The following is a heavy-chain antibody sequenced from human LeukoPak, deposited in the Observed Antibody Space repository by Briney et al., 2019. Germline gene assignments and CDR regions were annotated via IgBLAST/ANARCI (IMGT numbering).Heavy chain of an antibody. V-gene: IGHV4-30-2*01. CDR3: ARDHDPKYYYYYGMDV. CDR1: GGSISSGGYS. Sequence: PSQTLSLTCAVSGGSISSGGYSWSWIRQPPGKGLEWIGYIYHSGSTYYNPSLKSRVTISVDRSKNQFSLKLSSVTAADTAVYYCARDHDPKYYYYYGMDVWGQGTTVTVSS. J-gene: IGHJ6*02. CDR2: IYHSGST. D-gene: IGHD1-1*01.